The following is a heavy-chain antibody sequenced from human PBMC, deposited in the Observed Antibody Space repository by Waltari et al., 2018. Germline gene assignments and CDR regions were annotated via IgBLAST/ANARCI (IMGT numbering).Heavy chain of an antibody. Sequence: QVQLVQSGAEVKKPGSSVKVSCKASGGTFSSYAISWVRQAPGQGLEWMGGIIPIFGTANYAQKFQGRVTITADESTSTAYMELSSLRSEDTAVYYCASSTMAPTTYYYYGMDVWGQGTTVTVSS. V-gene: IGHV1-69*01. J-gene: IGHJ6*02. D-gene: IGHD5-12*01. CDR2: IIPIFGTA. CDR1: GGTFSSYA. CDR3: ASSTMAPTTYYYYGMDV.